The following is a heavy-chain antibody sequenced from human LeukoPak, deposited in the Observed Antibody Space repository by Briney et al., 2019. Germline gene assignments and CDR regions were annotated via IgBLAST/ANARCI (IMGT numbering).Heavy chain of an antibody. CDR1: GFTFSDYY. Sequence: PGGSLRLSCAASGFTFSDYYMSWIRQAPGKGLEWVSYISSSSSYTNYAHSVKGRFTISRDNAKNSLYLQMNSLRAEDTAVYYCARAVVVTALKYSDYWGQGTLVTVSS. CDR3: ARAVVVTALKYSDY. CDR2: ISSSSSYT. D-gene: IGHD2-21*02. J-gene: IGHJ4*02. V-gene: IGHV3-11*06.